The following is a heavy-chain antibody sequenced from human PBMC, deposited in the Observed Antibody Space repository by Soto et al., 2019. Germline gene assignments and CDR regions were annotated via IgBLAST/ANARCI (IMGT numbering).Heavy chain of an antibody. CDR1: GGSISSYY. D-gene: IGHD2-21*01. J-gene: IGHJ4*02. Sequence: ETLSLTCTVSGGSISSYYRSWIRQPPGKGLEWIGYIYYSGSTNYNPSLKSRVTISVDTSKNQFSLKLSSVTAADTAVYYCARDGNRDCYNYYFDYWGQGTMVTVSS. CDR3: ARDGNRDCYNYYFDY. V-gene: IGHV4-59*01. CDR2: IYYSGST.